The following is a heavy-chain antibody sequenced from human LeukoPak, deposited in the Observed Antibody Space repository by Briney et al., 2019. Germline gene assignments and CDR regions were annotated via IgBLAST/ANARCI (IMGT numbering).Heavy chain of an antibody. D-gene: IGHD1-26*01. V-gene: IGHV4-34*01. CDR3: ARRRSSRGFDY. CDR1: GGSFSGYY. J-gene: IGHJ4*02. CDR2: INHSGSS. Sequence: PSETLSLTCAVYGGSFSGYYWSWIRQPPGKGLEWIGEINHSGSSNYNPSLKSRVTISVDTSKNQFSLKLSSVTAADTAVYYCARRRSSRGFDYWGQGTLVTVPS.